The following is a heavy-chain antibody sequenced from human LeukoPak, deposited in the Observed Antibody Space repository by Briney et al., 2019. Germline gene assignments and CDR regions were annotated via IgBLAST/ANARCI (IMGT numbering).Heavy chain of an antibody. CDR2: IIPIFGTA. J-gene: IGHJ6*02. CDR3: ARTPHLEGSYYGMDV. CDR1: GGTFSSYA. D-gene: IGHD3-3*01. V-gene: IGHV1-69*05. Sequence: ASVKVSCKASGGTFSSYAISWVRQAPGQGLEWMGGIIPIFGTANYAQKFQGRVTITRDTSASTAYMELSSLRSEDTAVYYCARTPHLEGSYYGMDVWGQGTTVTVSS.